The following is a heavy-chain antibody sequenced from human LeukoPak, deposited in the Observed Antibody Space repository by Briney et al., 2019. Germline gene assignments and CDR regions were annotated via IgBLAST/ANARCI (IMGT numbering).Heavy chain of an antibody. CDR2: IIPIFGTA. Sequence: GASVKVSCKASGGTFSSYAISWVRQAPGQGLEWMGGIIPIFGTANYAQKFQGRVTITTDESTSTAYMELSSLRSEDTAVYYCARSPPAFYCSSTSCRAMDVWGKGTTVTVSS. CDR3: ARSPPAFYCSSTSCRAMDV. CDR1: GGTFSSYA. D-gene: IGHD2-2*01. J-gene: IGHJ6*03. V-gene: IGHV1-69*05.